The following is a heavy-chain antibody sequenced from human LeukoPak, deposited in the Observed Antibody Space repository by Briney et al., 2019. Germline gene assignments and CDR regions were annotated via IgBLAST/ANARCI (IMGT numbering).Heavy chain of an antibody. CDR2: ISAYNGNT. D-gene: IGHD3-9*01. V-gene: IGHV1-18*04. CDR3: ARAGLRYFDWSTHFDY. J-gene: IGHJ4*02. Sequence: ASVKVSCKASGYTFTSYGISWVRQAPGQGLEWMGWISAYNGNTNYAQKLQGRVTMTTHTSTSTAYMELRSLRSDDTAVYYCARAGLRYFDWSTHFDYWGQGTLVTVSS. CDR1: GYTFTSYG.